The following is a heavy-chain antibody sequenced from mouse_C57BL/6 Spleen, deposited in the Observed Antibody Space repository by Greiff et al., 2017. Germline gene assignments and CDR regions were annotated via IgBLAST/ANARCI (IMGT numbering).Heavy chain of an antibody. V-gene: IGHV3-6*01. Sequence: EVHLVESGPGLVKPSQSLSLTCSVTGYSITSGYYWNWIRQFPGNKLEWMGYISYDGSNNYNPSLKNRISITRDTSKNQFFLKLNSVTTEDTATYYCAREDPNWGDWYFDVWGTGTTVTVSS. CDR3: AREDPNWGDWYFDV. J-gene: IGHJ1*03. CDR2: ISYDGSN. CDR1: GYSITSGYY. D-gene: IGHD4-1*01.